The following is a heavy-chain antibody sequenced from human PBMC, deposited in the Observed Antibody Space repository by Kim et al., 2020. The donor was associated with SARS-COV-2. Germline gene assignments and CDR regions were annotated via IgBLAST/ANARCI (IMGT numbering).Heavy chain of an antibody. D-gene: IGHD3-3*01. J-gene: IGHJ5*02. V-gene: IGHV1-24*01. Sequence: IYAKKFKGRVTMTEDTSTDTAYMELSSLRSEDTAVYYCATGSPFGVGWFDPWGQGTLVTVSS. CDR3: ATGSPFGVGWFDP.